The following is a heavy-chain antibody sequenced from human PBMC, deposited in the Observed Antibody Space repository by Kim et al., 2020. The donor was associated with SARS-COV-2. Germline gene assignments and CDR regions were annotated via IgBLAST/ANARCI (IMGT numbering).Heavy chain of an antibody. CDR3: AREVRGVRAFDI. Sequence: SVKVSCKASGGTFSSYAISWVRQAPGQGLEWMGGIIPIFGTANYAQKFQGRVTITADKSTSTAYMELSSLRSEDTAVYYCAREVRGVRAFDIWGQGTMVTVSS. V-gene: IGHV1-69*06. J-gene: IGHJ3*02. D-gene: IGHD3-10*01. CDR1: GGTFSSYA. CDR2: IIPIFGTA.